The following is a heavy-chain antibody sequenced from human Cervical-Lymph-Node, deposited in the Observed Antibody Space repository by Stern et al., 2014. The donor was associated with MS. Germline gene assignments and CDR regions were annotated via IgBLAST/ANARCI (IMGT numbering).Heavy chain of an antibody. CDR2: ISYDGSNK. CDR3: ARAVATGESGYYYGMDV. Sequence: VQLEESGGGVVQPGRSLRLSCAASGFTFSRYAMPWVRQAPGKGLEWVAVISYDGSNKYYADSVKGRFTISRDNSKNTLYLQMNSLRAEDTAVYYCARAVATGESGYYYGMDVWGQGTTVTVSS. J-gene: IGHJ6*02. CDR1: GFTFSRYA. D-gene: IGHD5-12*01. V-gene: IGHV3-30-3*01.